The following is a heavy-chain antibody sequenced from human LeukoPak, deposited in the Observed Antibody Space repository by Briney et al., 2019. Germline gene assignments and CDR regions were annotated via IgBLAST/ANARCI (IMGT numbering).Heavy chain of an antibody. J-gene: IGHJ4*02. CDR2: IYYSGST. CDR3: ARGSFIVGAITPQDFDY. V-gene: IGHV4-61*01. CDR1: GASVSSGSYY. Sequence: SETLSLTCTVSGASVSSGSYYWSWIRQPPGKGLEWIGYIYYSGSTNYNPSLKSRVTISVDTSKNQFSLKLSSVTAADTAVYYCARGSFIVGAITPQDFDYWGQGTLVTASS. D-gene: IGHD1-26*01.